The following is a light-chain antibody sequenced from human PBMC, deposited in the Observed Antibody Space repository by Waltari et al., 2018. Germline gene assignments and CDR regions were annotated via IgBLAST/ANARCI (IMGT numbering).Light chain of an antibody. CDR1: QSVSSN. CDR3: QQYNNWPPQYT. Sequence: EIVMTQSPATLSVSPGERASLSCRAVQSVSSNLAWYQKKPGQAPRLLIYRASTRVSGIPARFSGSGSGTEFTLTIISLQSEDFAVYYCQQYNNWPPQYTFGQGTKLEIK. V-gene: IGKV3-15*01. J-gene: IGKJ2*01. CDR2: RAS.